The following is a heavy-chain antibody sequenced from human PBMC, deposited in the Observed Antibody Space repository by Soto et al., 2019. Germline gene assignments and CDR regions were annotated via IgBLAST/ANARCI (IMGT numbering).Heavy chain of an antibody. D-gene: IGHD3-3*01. CDR1: GYTFTSYG. V-gene: IGHV1-18*01. CDR2: ISAYNGNT. J-gene: IGHJ6*02. Sequence: RASVKVSCKASGYTFTSYGISWVRQAPGQGLEWMGWISAYNGNTNYAQKLQGRVTMTTDTSTSTAYMELRSLRSDDTAVYYCARDADFWSGYRGDFMDVWGQGTTVTVSS. CDR3: ARDADFWSGYRGDFMDV.